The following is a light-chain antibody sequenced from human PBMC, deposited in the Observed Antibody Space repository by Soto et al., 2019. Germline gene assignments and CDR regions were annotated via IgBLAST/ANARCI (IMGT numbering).Light chain of an antibody. CDR3: QECNSTLDQWR. V-gene: IGLV3-21*02. Sequence: SYELTQPPSVSVAPGQTATITCGGGNIGSKSVNWYQQRPGQAPVLVVYDDRDRPSGIPDRFHCYNSGNTATLNIRRVEVGDEADYNCQECNSTLDQWRFGGVTKLPV. CDR1: NIGSKS. CDR2: DDR. J-gene: IGLJ2*01.